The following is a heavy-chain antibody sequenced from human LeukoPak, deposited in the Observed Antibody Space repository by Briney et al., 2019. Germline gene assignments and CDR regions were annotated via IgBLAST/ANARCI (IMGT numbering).Heavy chain of an antibody. CDR1: GGSFSGYY. CDR2: INHSGST. V-gene: IGHV4-34*01. J-gene: IGHJ6*03. CDR3: ARGWGITGTTGFYYYYMDV. Sequence: SETLSLTCAVYGGSFSGYYWSWIRQPPGKGLGWIGEINHSGSTNYNPSLKSRVTISVDMSKNQFSLKLSSVTAADTAVYYCARGWGITGTTGFYYYYMDVWGKGTTVTVSS. D-gene: IGHD1-7*01.